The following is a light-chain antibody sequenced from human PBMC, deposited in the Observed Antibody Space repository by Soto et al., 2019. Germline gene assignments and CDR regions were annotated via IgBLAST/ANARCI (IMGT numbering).Light chain of an antibody. CDR2: DAS. V-gene: IGKV1-5*01. Sequence: DIQMTQSPSTLSASVGDRVTITCRASQSISSWLAWYQQKPGKAPKLLIFDASSLESGVPSRFSGSGSGTEFTLTISSLQPDDFATYYCQQYNSYPLTFGGVTKVDIK. CDR3: QQYNSYPLT. J-gene: IGKJ4*01. CDR1: QSISSW.